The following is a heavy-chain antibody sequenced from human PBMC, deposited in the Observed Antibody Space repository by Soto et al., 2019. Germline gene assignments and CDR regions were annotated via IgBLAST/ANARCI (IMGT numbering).Heavy chain of an antibody. CDR1: GFTVSTNY. Sequence: GGSLRLSCVASGFTVSTNYMTWVRQAPGKGLDWVSIIYSGGNTYYADSVKGRFTISRDVSKNTLYLQMDNLRAEDTAVYYCARDRGWYGFDSWGQGTLVTVSS. CDR3: ARDRGWYGFDS. V-gene: IGHV3-66*01. CDR2: IYSGGNT. J-gene: IGHJ4*02. D-gene: IGHD6-19*01.